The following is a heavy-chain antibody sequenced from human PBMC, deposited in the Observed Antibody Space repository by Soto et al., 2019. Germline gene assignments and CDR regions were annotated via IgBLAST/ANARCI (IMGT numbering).Heavy chain of an antibody. J-gene: IGHJ6*02. CDR1: GGSISSYY. Sequence: PSETLSLTCTVSGGSISSYYWSWIRQPPGKGLEWIGYIYYSGSTNYNPSLKSRVTISVGTSKNQFSLKVNSVTAADTAVYYCARDGVGPHGMDVWGQGTTVTVSS. CDR2: IYYSGST. CDR3: ARDGVGPHGMDV. V-gene: IGHV4-59*12. D-gene: IGHD2-8*01.